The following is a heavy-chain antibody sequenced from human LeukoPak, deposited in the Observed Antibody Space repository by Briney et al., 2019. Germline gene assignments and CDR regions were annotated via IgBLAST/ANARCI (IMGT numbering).Heavy chain of an antibody. CDR2: IKSDGSST. V-gene: IGHV3-74*01. D-gene: IGHD3-22*01. CDR3: ARDLGYYDSSGYHDFDY. Sequence: GGSLRLSCAASGFTFSSYSMHWVRQAPGKGLLWVSRIKSDGSSTNYADSVKGRFTISRDNAKNTLYLQMNSLRAEDTAVYYCARDLGYYDSSGYHDFDYWGQGTLVTVSS. CDR1: GFTFSSYS. J-gene: IGHJ4*02.